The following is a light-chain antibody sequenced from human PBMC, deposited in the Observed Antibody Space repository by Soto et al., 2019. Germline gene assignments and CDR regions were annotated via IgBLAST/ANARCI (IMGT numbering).Light chain of an antibody. Sequence: EIVLTQSPATLSLSPGERATLSCRASQSVNSYLAWYQHKPGQAPRLLIYDASNRATGIPARFSGSGSGTDFTLTISSLEPEDFAVYYCQQRYNFMYTFGQGTKLEIK. CDR3: QQRYNFMYT. CDR1: QSVNSY. CDR2: DAS. V-gene: IGKV3-11*01. J-gene: IGKJ2*01.